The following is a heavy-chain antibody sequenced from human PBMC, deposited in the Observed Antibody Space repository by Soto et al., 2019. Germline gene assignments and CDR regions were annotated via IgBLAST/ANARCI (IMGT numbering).Heavy chain of an antibody. Sequence: GASVKASCKASGYTFTSYSIHWVRQAPGQGLEWMGIINPSVGRTNYAQKFQGRVTMTRDESTSTAYMELSSLRSEDTAVYYCARLGDYYYDSSGYYPENEIFDYWGQRTLVTVSS. CDR3: ARLGDYYYDSSGYYPENEIFDY. V-gene: IGHV1-46*01. J-gene: IGHJ4*02. CDR2: INPSVGRT. CDR1: GYTFTSYS. D-gene: IGHD3-22*01.